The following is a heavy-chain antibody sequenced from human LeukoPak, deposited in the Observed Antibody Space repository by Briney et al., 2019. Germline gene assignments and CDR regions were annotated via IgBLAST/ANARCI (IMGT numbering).Heavy chain of an antibody. J-gene: IGHJ3*02. CDR3: ARDGLSGDQAFDAFDI. CDR1: GFTFRSYE. Sequence: GGSLRLSCAASGFTFRSYEMSWVRQAPGKGLEWIAYIRSSGSNMYYADSVRGRFSISRDNAKDSLYLQMNSLRAEDTAIYYCARDGLSGDQAFDAFDIWGQGTMDTVSS. CDR2: IRSSGSNM. V-gene: IGHV3-48*03. D-gene: IGHD1-26*01.